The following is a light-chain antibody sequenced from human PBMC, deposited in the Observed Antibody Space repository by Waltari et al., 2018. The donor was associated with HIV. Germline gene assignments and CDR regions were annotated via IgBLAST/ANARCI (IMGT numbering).Light chain of an antibody. CDR3: CSYAGSSTLV. Sequence: QSPLPRPAPLAGPPGQSLTIPCAGFSSVVGSLNLYCWYQQHPGKAPKLMIYEGSKRPSGVSNRFSGSKSGKTASLTISGLQAEDEADYYCCSYAGSSTLVFGGGTKLTVL. CDR1: SSVVGSLNL. CDR2: EGS. J-gene: IGLJ2*01. V-gene: IGLV2-23*01.